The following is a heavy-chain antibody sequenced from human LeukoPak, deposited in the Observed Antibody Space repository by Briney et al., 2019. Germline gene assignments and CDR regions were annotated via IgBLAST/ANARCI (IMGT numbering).Heavy chain of an antibody. CDR1: GGSISSYC. CDR2: IFYSGSP. D-gene: IGHD3-3*01. J-gene: IGHJ4*02. Sequence: SETLSLTCTVSGGSISSYCWSWIRQSPGKGLEWIANIFYSGSPNYNPSLRSRVTISFDTSKNQFSLKLSSVTAADTAVYYCARTLTIFGVAQYYFDYWGQGTLVTVSS. CDR3: ARTLTIFGVAQYYFDY. V-gene: IGHV4-59*12.